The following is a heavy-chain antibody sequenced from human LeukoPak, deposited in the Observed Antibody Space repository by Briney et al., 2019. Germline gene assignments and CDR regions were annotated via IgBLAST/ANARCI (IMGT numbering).Heavy chain of an antibody. Sequence: ASVKVSCKASGYTFTGYYMHWVRQAPGQGLEWMGWINPNSGGTNYAQKFQGRVTMTRDTSISTAYMELSRLRSDDTAGYYCARVMAVRTGPSFDYWGQGTLVTVSS. CDR2: INPNSGGT. CDR3: ARVMAVRTGPSFDY. J-gene: IGHJ4*02. CDR1: GYTFTGYY. D-gene: IGHD2-8*01. V-gene: IGHV1-2*02.